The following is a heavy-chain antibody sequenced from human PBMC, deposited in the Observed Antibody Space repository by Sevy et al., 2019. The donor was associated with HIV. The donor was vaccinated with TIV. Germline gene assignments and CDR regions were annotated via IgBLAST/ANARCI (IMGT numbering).Heavy chain of an antibody. V-gene: IGHV3-23*01. CDR2: ISNSGGKT. CDR3: AKDGAPYCTGGICFPYWYFDL. J-gene: IGHJ2*01. CDR1: GFTFSTYA. D-gene: IGHD2-8*02. Sequence: GGSLRLSCAASGFTFSTYAMGWVRQAPGKGLEWVSAISNSGGKTYYADSVKGRFTISRDNSKNPLYLQMNSLRAEDTAVYYCAKDGAPYCTGGICFPYWYFDLWGRGTLVTVSS.